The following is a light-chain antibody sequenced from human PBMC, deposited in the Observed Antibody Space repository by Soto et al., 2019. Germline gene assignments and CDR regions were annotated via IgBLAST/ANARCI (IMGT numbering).Light chain of an antibody. CDR2: DVS. CDR3: ISYTSSSASV. J-gene: IGLJ1*01. V-gene: IGLV2-14*01. CDR1: SSDVGGYNY. Sequence: QSVLTQPASVSGSPGQSITIPCTGISSDVGGYNYVSWYQQHPGKAPKLMIYDVSNRPSGVSNRFSGSKSGNTASLTISGLQAEDVADYYCISYTSSSASVFGTGTKVTVL.